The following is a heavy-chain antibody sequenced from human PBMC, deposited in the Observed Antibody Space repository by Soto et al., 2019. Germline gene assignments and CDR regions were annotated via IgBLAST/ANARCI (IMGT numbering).Heavy chain of an antibody. Sequence: GASVKVSCQASGYTFTSYPMHWERKAPGPGLEWMGWITAGNGDTKYSQKFQGRVTITRDTSAITAYMELSSLRSEDTAVYYCAIDGTHYDSSGPGDYWGQGTLVTVSS. CDR3: AIDGTHYDSSGPGDY. CDR1: GYTFTSYP. CDR2: ITAGNGDT. J-gene: IGHJ4*02. V-gene: IGHV1-3*01. D-gene: IGHD3-22*01.